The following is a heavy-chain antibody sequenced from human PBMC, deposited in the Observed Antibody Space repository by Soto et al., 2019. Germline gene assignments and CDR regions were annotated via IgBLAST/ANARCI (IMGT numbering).Heavy chain of an antibody. CDR1: GFTFSSYA. Sequence: GGSLRLSCSASGFTFSSYAMHWVRQAPGKGLEYVSSISTNGGSTHYADSVKGRFTISRDNSKNTQYLQMSSLRADATAVYYCVKGEYSYNSSRYYPSAYCSQGTLVTVSS. CDR2: ISTNGGST. D-gene: IGHD3-22*01. J-gene: IGHJ4*02. V-gene: IGHV3-64D*06. CDR3: VKGEYSYNSSRYYPSAY.